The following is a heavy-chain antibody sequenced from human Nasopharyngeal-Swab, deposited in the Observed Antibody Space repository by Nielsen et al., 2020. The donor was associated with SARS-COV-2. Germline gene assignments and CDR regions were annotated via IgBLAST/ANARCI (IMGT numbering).Heavy chain of an antibody. CDR2: IGTEGDT. Sequence: GESLKISCAASGFTFISYDMHWVRQVTVKGLEWVSSIGTEGDTHYPDSVKGRFTISRENAKSSLYLQMNIVRAEDTGVYYCARARGINLGLGVVGDMDVWGKGTTVTVSS. CDR1: GFTFISYD. CDR3: ARARGINLGLGVVGDMDV. J-gene: IGHJ6*03. V-gene: IGHV3-13*01. D-gene: IGHD3-3*01.